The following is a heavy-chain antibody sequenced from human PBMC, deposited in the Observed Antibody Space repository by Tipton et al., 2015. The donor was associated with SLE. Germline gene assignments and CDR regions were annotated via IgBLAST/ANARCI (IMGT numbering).Heavy chain of an antibody. CDR3: ARGYCSDGVCYGFGFFDY. V-gene: IGHV4-34*01. CDR1: GDSLSGQY. D-gene: IGHD2-8*01. J-gene: IGHJ4*02. CDR2: VFRGGST. Sequence: TLSLTCSVYGDSLSGQYWSWIRQPPGKGLEWIGEVFRGGSTNYSPSRESRVTITVDMSKNQFSLRMRSVTAADTAGYFCARGYCSDGVCYGFGFFDYWGQGNLVTVSS.